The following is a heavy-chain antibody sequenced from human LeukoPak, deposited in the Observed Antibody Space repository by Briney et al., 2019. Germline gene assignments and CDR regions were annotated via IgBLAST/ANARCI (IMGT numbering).Heavy chain of an antibody. CDR3: ARYTLRKAAAGTFDY. Sequence: SETLSLTCTFSGGSISRYYWSCLRQPPGKGLEWIGYIYYSGSTNYNPSLKSRVTISVDTSKNQFSLKLSSVTAADTAVYYCARYTLRKAAAGTFDYWGQGTRVTVSS. D-gene: IGHD6-13*01. J-gene: IGHJ4*02. V-gene: IGHV4-59*01. CDR1: GGSISRYY. CDR2: IYYSGST.